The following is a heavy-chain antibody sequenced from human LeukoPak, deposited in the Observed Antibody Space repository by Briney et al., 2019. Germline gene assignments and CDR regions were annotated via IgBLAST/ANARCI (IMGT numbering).Heavy chain of an antibody. Sequence: GGSLRLSCAASGFTFSSYAMSWVRQAPGKGLEWVSAISGSGGSTYYADSVKGWFTISRDNSKNTLYLQMNSLRAEDTAVYYCAKDEYSSSWPATNYWGQGTLVTVSS. V-gene: IGHV3-23*01. CDR1: GFTFSSYA. CDR3: AKDEYSSSWPATNY. D-gene: IGHD6-13*01. J-gene: IGHJ4*02. CDR2: ISGSGGST.